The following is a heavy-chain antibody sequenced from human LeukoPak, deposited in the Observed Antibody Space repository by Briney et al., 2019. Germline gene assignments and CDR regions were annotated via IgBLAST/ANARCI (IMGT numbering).Heavy chain of an antibody. CDR2: INQDGSEK. Sequence: GGSLRLSCAASGFTFSSHWMSWVRQAPGKGLEWVANINQDGSEKYYVDSVKGRFTISRANAKNSLYLQMNSLRAEDTAVYYCARDHFEPGVILDYWGQGNLVTVSS. CDR1: GFTFSSHW. CDR3: ARDHFEPGVILDY. V-gene: IGHV3-7*05. D-gene: IGHD3-9*01. J-gene: IGHJ4*02.